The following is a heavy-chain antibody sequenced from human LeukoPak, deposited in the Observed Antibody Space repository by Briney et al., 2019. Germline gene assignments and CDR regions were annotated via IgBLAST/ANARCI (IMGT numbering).Heavy chain of an antibody. D-gene: IGHD3-10*01. Sequence: SETLSLTCTVSGGSISSYYWSWIRQPPGKGLEWIGYIYYSGSTNYNPSLKSRVTMSVDTSKNQFSLKLSSVTAADTAVYYCARAAYYYGSGSGVGYYYYYMDVWGKGTTVTVSS. CDR2: IYYSGST. CDR1: GGSISSYY. J-gene: IGHJ6*03. V-gene: IGHV4-59*08. CDR3: ARAAYYYGSGSGVGYYYYYMDV.